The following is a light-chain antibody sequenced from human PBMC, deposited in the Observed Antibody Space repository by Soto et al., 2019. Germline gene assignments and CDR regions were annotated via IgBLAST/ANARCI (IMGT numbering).Light chain of an antibody. J-gene: IGKJ3*01. CDR3: QQYNIWLRGVT. CDR2: GAS. V-gene: IGKV3-15*01. CDR1: QSVSSN. Sequence: EIVMTQSPATLSVSPGERATLSCRASQSVSSNLDWYQQKPGQAPRLLIYGASTRATGIPARFSGSGSGTEFTLTINILQSEYFAVYYCQQYNIWLRGVTFGPGTKVDIK.